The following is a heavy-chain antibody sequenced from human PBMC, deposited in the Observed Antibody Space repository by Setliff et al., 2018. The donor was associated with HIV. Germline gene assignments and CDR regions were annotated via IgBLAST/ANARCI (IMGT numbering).Heavy chain of an antibody. V-gene: IGHV4-59*01. J-gene: IGHJ6*03. CDR3: ARGQYYDGSGISYYYYYYYMDV. D-gene: IGHD3-10*01. Sequence: PSETLSLTCSVSGGSISSYYCSWIRHPPGKGLEWIGYIYYSGSTNYNPSLKSRVTISVDTSKNQFSLKRSSVTAADTAVYYCARGQYYDGSGISYYYYYYYMDVWGKGTTGTVAS. CDR1: GGSISSYY. CDR2: IYYSGST.